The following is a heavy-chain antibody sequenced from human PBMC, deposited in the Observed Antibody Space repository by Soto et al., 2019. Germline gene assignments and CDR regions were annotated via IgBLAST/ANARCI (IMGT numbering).Heavy chain of an antibody. CDR1: GFTFSSYS. J-gene: IGHJ4*02. V-gene: IGHV3-48*01. CDR2: ISSSSSTI. D-gene: IGHD3-22*01. Sequence: EVQLVESGGGLVQPGGSLRLSCAASGFTFSSYSMNWVRQAPGKGLEWVSYISSSSSTIYYADSVKGRFTISRDNAKNSLYLQMNRLRAEDTAVYYCARRHSSGYYSSFDYWGQGTLVTVSS. CDR3: ARRHSSGYYSSFDY.